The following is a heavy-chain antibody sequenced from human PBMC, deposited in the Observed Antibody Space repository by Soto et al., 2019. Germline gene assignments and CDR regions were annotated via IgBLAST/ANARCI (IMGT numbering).Heavy chain of an antibody. Sequence: GESLKISCQASGYSFSNLWIAWVRQMPGEGLEWLGIIYPDDSDTRYSPSFLGQVTISADKSIKTTYLQWSSLKASDTAIYLCASSVLVTSTMNYFDLWGQGTLVTVSS. J-gene: IGHJ4*02. CDR1: GYSFSNLW. CDR3: ASSVLVTSTMNYFDL. V-gene: IGHV5-51*01. D-gene: IGHD2-8*02. CDR2: IYPDDSDT.